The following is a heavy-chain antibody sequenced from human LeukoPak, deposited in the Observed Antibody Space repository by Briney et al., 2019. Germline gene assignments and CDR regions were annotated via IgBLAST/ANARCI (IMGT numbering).Heavy chain of an antibody. D-gene: IGHD6-19*01. J-gene: IGHJ4*02. Sequence: SETLSLTCTVSGGSISSSSYYWGWIRQPPGKGLEWIGSIYYSGSTYYNPSLKSRVTISVDTSKNQFSLKLSSVTAADTAVYYCARVGSSSGWYVNYWGQGTLVTVSS. CDR3: ARVGSSSGWYVNY. CDR1: GGSISSSSYY. CDR2: IYYSGST. V-gene: IGHV4-39*07.